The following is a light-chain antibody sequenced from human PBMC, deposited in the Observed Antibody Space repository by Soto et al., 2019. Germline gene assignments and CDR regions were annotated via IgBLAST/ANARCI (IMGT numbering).Light chain of an antibody. V-gene: IGKV3-11*01. CDR1: QTVSSS. CDR3: QPYNNWPLT. Sequence: EIVLTQSPATLSLSPGERATLSCRASQTVSSSLAWYQQKPGQAPRLLIYEASNRATGVPTRFSGSRSGAEFTLTINSLQSEDFAVYYCQPYNNWPLTFGGGTKVEIK. J-gene: IGKJ4*01. CDR2: EAS.